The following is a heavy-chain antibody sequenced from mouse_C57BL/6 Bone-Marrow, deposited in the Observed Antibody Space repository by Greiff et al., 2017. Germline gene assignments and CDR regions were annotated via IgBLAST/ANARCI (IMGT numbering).Heavy chain of an antibody. CDR3: ADETFAY. V-gene: IGHV1-81*01. J-gene: IGHJ3*01. CDR2: IYPRSGNT. CDR1: GYTFTSYG. Sequence: QVQLKQSGAELARPGASVTLSCKASGYTFTSYGISWVKQRTGQGLEWIGEIYPRSGNTYYNEKFKGKATLTADKSSSTAYMELRSLTSEDSAVYFCADETFAYWGQGTLVTVSA.